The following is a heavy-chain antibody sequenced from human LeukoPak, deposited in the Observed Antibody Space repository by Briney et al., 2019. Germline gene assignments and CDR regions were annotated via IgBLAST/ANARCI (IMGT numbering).Heavy chain of an antibody. CDR3: AYLDSSGFYYGRLRY. V-gene: IGHV3-23*01. J-gene: IGHJ4*02. CDR2: TSAGGDIT. Sequence: GGSLRLSCAASGFTFSDHAMTWVRQTLAKGLESVSSTSAGGDITHYAESVKGRFTISRDNSKSTLYSQMNSLRAEDTAIYFCAYLDSSGFYYGRLRYWGQGTPVTVSS. D-gene: IGHD3-22*01. CDR1: GFTFSDHA.